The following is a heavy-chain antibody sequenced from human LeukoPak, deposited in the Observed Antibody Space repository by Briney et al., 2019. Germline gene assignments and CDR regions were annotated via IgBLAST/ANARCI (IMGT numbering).Heavy chain of an antibody. V-gene: IGHV3-23*01. CDR2: ISGSGGST. CDR3: ARRAYGAFDI. J-gene: IGHJ3*02. CDR1: GLTFSNYA. D-gene: IGHD2-8*01. Sequence: GGSLRLSCAASGLTFSNYAMSWVRQAPGKGLEWVSAISGSGGSTYYADSVKGRFSISRDNAQKSLYLQMNSLRAEDTAVYYCARRAYGAFDIWGQGTMVTVSS.